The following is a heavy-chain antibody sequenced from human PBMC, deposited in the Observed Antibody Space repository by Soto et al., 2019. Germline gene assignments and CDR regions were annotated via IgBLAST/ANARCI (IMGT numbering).Heavy chain of an antibody. CDR2: INPKSDGT. CDR3: ARDRQHLVSVICGGIFGD. V-gene: IGHV1-2*02. D-gene: IGHD3-16*02. J-gene: IGHJ4*02. Sequence: ASGKVSCKASGYTFSDYYIHWVRQAPGQGLEWMGWINPKSDGTKYAQNFQGRVTMTRDTSLSQAYMEVSRLRSDDTAVSFCARDRQHLVSVICGGIFGDWGQGNLVPVSS. CDR1: GYTFSDYY.